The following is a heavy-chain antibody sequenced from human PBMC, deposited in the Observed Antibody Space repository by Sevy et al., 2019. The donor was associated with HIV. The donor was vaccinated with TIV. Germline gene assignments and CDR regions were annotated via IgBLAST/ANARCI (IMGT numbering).Heavy chain of an antibody. CDR2: ITSSSSFI. CDR1: GFTFRSYS. CDR3: ARPTSGLSEYEPLDNARFYGMDV. D-gene: IGHD1-20*01. Sequence: GGSLRLSCAASGFTFRSYSMNWVRQAPGRGLEWVPSITSSSSFIFYADSVKGRFTISRDNAKNSLFLQMNSLRAEGTAVYYCARPTSGLSEYEPLDNARFYGMDVWGQGTTVTVSS. V-gene: IGHV3-21*01. J-gene: IGHJ6*02.